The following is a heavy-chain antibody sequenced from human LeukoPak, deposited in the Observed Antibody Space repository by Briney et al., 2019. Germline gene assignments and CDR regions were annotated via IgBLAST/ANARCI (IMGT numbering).Heavy chain of an antibody. CDR1: GGSFSGYY. CDR2: INHSGST. V-gene: IGHV4-34*01. J-gene: IGHJ4*02. CDR3: ARGWSSSWYSRYYFDY. D-gene: IGHD6-13*01. Sequence: PSETLSLTCAVYGGSFSGYYWSWIRQPPGKGLEWIGEINHSGSTNCNPSLKSRVTISVDTSKNQFSLKLSSVTAADTAVYYCARGWSSSWYSRYYFDYWGQGTLVTVSS.